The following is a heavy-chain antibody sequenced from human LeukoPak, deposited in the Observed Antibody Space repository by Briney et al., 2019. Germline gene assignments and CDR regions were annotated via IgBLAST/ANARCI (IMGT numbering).Heavy chain of an antibody. Sequence: SETLSLTCAVYGGSFNDYYWNWIRQPPGKGLEWIGKIDQSGSTIYNSSLKSRVTISVDTSKNQFSLNLTSVTAADTAFYYCARARTNYYYDSSGYTTRGEFFDSWGLGTLVTVSS. D-gene: IGHD3-22*01. CDR1: GGSFNDYY. CDR2: IDQSGST. J-gene: IGHJ4*02. CDR3: ARARTNYYYDSSGYTTRGEFFDS. V-gene: IGHV4-34*01.